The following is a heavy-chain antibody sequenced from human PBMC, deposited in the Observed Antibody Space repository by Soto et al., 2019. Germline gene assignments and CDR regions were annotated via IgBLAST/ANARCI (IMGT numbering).Heavy chain of an antibody. CDR3: ARVRGGGLFDD. D-gene: IGHD1-26*01. CDR2: IYYSGST. J-gene: IGHJ4*02. Sequence: SETLSLTCTVSGASISIGGYYWSWIRQHPGKGLEWTGNIYYSGSTYYNPSLKTRVTISVDTAKNQYSLNLTSVTAADTAVYPCARVRGGGLFDDWGQGTLVTVSS. CDR1: GASISIGGYY. V-gene: IGHV4-31*03.